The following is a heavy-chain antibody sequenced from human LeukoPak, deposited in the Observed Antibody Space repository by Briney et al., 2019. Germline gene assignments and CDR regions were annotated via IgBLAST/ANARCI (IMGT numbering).Heavy chain of an antibody. V-gene: IGHV3-11*01. Sequence: GGSLRLSCAASGFTFSDYYMSWIRQAPGKGLEWVSYISSSGSTIYYADSVKGRFTISRDNAKNSLYLQMNSLRAEDTAVYYCARVHSSSWSYFDYWGQGTLVTVSS. CDR2: ISSSGSTI. CDR1: GFTFSDYY. CDR3: ARVHSSSWSYFDY. D-gene: IGHD6-13*01. J-gene: IGHJ4*02.